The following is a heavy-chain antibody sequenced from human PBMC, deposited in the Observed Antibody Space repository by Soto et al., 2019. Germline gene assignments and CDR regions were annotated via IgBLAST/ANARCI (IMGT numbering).Heavy chain of an antibody. CDR1: GGTFSSYA. J-gene: IGHJ6*02. Sequence: SVKVSCKASGGTFSSYAISWVRQAPGQGLEWMGGIIPIFGTANYAQKFQGRVTITADESTSTAYMELSSLRSEDTAVDYCAAGSFPPPAYSSTQNGDSYVMDVSGQGTTLTLCS. CDR2: IIPIFGTA. D-gene: IGHD6-13*01. CDR3: AAGSFPPPAYSSTQNGDSYVMDV. V-gene: IGHV1-69*13.